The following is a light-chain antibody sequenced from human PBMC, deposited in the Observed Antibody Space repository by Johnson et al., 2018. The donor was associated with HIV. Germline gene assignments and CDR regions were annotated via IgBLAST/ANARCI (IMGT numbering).Light chain of an antibody. V-gene: IGLV1-51*01. Sequence: SALTQPPSVSAAPGQTVNISCSGNVSNIESYFVSWYQQLPGTAPKLLIYDNTKRPSGIPDRFSGSTSGTSATLGITGLQPGDEGDYYCGTWDGRLSAGAVFGTGTKVTVL. J-gene: IGLJ1*01. CDR1: VSNIESYF. CDR2: DNT. CDR3: GTWDGRLSAGAV.